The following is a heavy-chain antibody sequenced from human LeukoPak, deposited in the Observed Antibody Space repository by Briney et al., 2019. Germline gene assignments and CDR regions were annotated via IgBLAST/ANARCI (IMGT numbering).Heavy chain of an antibody. CDR3: ARQWLLLPYSWFDA. D-gene: IGHD3-22*01. CDR2: IHFSGST. Sequence: PSDTLSLTCSVCGRSITNDAYYWAWIRQPPGKGLEWIGSIHFSGSTYYNASLKTRVAISVDTSNLQVSLNLNSVTAADTALYYCARQWLLLPYSWFDAWGQGMLVTVSS. CDR1: GRSITNDAYY. J-gene: IGHJ5*02. V-gene: IGHV4-39*01.